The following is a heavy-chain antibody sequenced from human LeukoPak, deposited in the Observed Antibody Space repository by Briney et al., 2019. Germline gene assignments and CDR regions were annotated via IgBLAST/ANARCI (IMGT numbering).Heavy chain of an antibody. CDR1: GFTVSSNY. CDR3: AKGFWSGFPRDYYMDV. CDR2: IYSGGST. Sequence: GGSLRRSCAASGFTVSSNYMSWVRQAPGKGLEWVSVIYSGGSTYYADSVKGRFTISRDNSKNTLYLQMNSLRAEDTAVYYCAKGFWSGFPRDYYMDVWGKGTTVTVSS. D-gene: IGHD3-3*01. J-gene: IGHJ6*03. V-gene: IGHV3-66*01.